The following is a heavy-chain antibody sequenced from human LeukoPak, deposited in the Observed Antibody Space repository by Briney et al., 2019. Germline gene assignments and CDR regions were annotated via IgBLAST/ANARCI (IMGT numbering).Heavy chain of an antibody. J-gene: IGHJ4*02. V-gene: IGHV4-34*01. D-gene: IGHD3-10*01. Sequence: SETLSLTCAVYGGSFRGYYWSWFRQPPGKGLEWMGEINHSGSTNCDPSLKSRVTISVDTSRNQCSLKLSSVTAADTAVYYCARGLSFASGSYMGYWGQGTPVTVSS. CDR1: GGSFRGYY. CDR2: INHSGST. CDR3: ARGLSFASGSYMGY.